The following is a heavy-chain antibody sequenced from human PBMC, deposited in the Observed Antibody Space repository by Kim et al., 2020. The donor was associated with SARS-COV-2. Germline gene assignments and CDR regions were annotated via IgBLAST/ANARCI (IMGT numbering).Heavy chain of an antibody. Sequence: GKPNYNPALRGRVTISVDPSRNQFSLKLNSVTDADMAVYYCARGAGWYASWGQGTLVTVSS. CDR3: ARGAGWYAS. CDR2: GKP. V-gene: IGHV4-59*09. J-gene: IGHJ5*01.